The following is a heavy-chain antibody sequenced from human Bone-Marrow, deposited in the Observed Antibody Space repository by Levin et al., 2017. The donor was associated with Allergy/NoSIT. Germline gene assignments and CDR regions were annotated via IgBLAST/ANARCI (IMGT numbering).Heavy chain of an antibody. CDR2: IYSGGST. J-gene: IGHJ3*02. CDR3: ARDREGAFDI. CDR1: GFTVSSNY. D-gene: IGHD3-10*01. Sequence: GESLKISCAASGFTVSSNYMSWVRQAPGKGLEWVSVIYSGGSTYYADSVKGRFTISRDNSKNTLYLQMNSLRAEDTAVYYCARDREGAFDIWGQGTMVTVSS. V-gene: IGHV3-66*01.